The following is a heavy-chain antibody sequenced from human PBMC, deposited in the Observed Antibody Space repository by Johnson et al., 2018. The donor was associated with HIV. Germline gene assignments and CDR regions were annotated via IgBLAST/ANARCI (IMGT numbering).Heavy chain of an antibody. CDR1: GFTFRDYG. D-gene: IGHD7-27*01. J-gene: IGHJ3*02. V-gene: IGHV3-30*02. CDR3: ARGRDATGDGGAFDI. CDR2: IRYNGSNK. Sequence: VQLVESGGGVVQPRGSLRLSCAASGFTFRDYGMHWVRQAPGKGLEWVAFIRYNGSNKYYADSVKGTLNIPRYNTNNSLYLQRNSLRAEDTAVYYCARGRDATGDGGAFDIWGQGTMVTVSS.